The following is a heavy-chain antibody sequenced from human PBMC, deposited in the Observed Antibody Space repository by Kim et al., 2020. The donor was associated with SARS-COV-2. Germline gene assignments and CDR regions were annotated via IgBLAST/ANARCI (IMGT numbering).Heavy chain of an antibody. V-gene: IGHV4-39*02. J-gene: IGHJ4*02. CDR1: GGSITITSYF. Sequence: SETLSLTCTVSGGSITITSYFWGWIRQPPGKGLEWIGSIDHSGATYYNPSLKSRVTIPADTSRSQFSLKLTSVTAADTALYYCARDRGRHRIDYWGQGILVTVSS. CDR3: ARDRGRHRIDY. D-gene: IGHD5-12*01. CDR2: IDHSGAT.